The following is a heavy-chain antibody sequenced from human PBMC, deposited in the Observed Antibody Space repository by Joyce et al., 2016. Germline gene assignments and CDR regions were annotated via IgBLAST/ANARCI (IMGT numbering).Heavy chain of an antibody. CDR2: ISGSGATT. CDR3: AKRGLTSLSGYSYYYMDV. Sequence: EVQLLESGGGLVQPGGSLRLSCAASGFPFSFFAITWVRRIPGRGLEWVSSISGSGATTYYADSVKGRFIFSRDNSKNMLDLQMHSLRAEDTAVYYCAKRGLTSLSGYSYYYMDVWGKGTTVTVSS. D-gene: IGHD3-10*01. CDR1: GFPFSFFA. V-gene: IGHV3-23*01. J-gene: IGHJ6*03.